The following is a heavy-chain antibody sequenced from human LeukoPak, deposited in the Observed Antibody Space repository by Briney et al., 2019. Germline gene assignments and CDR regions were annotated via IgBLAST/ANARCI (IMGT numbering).Heavy chain of an antibody. CDR2: IKSNADGGTP. CDR3: TTFCHEYSPY. V-gene: IGHV3-15*01. CDR1: GFSFMDAW. Sequence: GGSLRLSCAASGFSFMDAWMIWVRQAPGKGLEWVGRIKSNADGGTPDYAAPARGRFTISRDDSKNTLYLQMNSLKTEDTAVYYCTTFCHEYSPYWGRGTLVTVSS. D-gene: IGHD2/OR15-2a*01. J-gene: IGHJ4*02.